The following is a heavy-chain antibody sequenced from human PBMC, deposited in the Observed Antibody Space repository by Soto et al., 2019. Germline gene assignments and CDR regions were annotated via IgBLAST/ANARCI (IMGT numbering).Heavy chain of an antibody. J-gene: IGHJ6*02. Sequence: SVKGSCKASGGTFSSYSISWGRQGPRKGAGWGGGIIPIFGTANYAQKFQGRVTITADESTSTAYMELSSLRSEDTAVYYCARARQYYYDSSGYYYSDGMDVWGQGTTVTSP. V-gene: IGHV1-69*01. D-gene: IGHD3-22*01. CDR3: ARARQYYYDSSGYYYSDGMDV. CDR2: IIPIFGTA. CDR1: GGTFSSYS.